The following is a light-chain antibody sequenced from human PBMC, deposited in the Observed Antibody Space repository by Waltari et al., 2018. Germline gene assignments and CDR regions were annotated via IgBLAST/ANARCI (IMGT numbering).Light chain of an antibody. Sequence: VLTQSPATLSPSPGERATLSCRASETIGRSLAWYQQRPGQAPRLLIYETSNRATGIPARFSGSGSGTDFTLTISSLESEDFAVYYCQQRFNWIFTFGPGTKVDI. CDR3: QQRFNWIFT. CDR2: ETS. V-gene: IGKV3-11*01. CDR1: ETIGRS. J-gene: IGKJ3*01.